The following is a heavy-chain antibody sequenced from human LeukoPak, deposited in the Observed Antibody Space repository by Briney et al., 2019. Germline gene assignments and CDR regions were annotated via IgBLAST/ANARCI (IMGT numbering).Heavy chain of an antibody. CDR1: GFTFSSYW. CDR3: AKDRIVVAKSYDY. D-gene: IGHD3-22*01. J-gene: IGHJ4*02. CDR2: INSDGSST. V-gene: IGHV3-74*01. Sequence: GGSLRLSCAASGFTFSSYWMHWVRQAPGKGLVWVSRINSDGSSTSYADSVKGRFTISRDNSKNTLYLQMNSPRAEDTAVYYCAKDRIVVAKSYDYWGQGTLVTVSS.